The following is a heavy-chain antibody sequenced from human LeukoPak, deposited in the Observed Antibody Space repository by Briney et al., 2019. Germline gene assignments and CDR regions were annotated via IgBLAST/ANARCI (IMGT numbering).Heavy chain of an antibody. CDR3: ARDTIIVTFGGVGGRAYPDY. V-gene: IGHV3-21*01. CDR2: INSSSSYI. D-gene: IGHD3-16*01. J-gene: IGHJ4*02. Sequence: PGGSLRLSCAASGFTFSDYSMTWVRQAPGKGLEWVSSINSSSSYIYYADSVKGRFTISRDNAKNSLFLQMNSLRAEDTAAYYCARDTIIVTFGGVGGRAYPDYWGQGTLVTVSS. CDR1: GFTFSDYS.